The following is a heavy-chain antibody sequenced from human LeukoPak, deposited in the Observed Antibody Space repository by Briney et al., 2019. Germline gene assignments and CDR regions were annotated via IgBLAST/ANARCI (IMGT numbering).Heavy chain of an antibody. D-gene: IGHD1-14*01. CDR3: ARGLNRDL. Sequence: GGSLRLSCAASGLTFSSYWMHWVRQAPGKWLVWVSRINSDGSSTSYADSVKGRFTISRDNAKNTLYLQMNSLRAEDTAVYYCARGLNRDLWGRGTLVTVSS. CDR2: INSDGSST. J-gene: IGHJ2*01. V-gene: IGHV3-74*01. CDR1: GLTFSSYW.